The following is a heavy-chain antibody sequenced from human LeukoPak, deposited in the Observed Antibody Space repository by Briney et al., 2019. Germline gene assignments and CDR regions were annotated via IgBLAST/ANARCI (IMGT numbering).Heavy chain of an antibody. V-gene: IGHV3-48*04. D-gene: IGHD1-1*01. CDR3: ARDHNYAFDN. Sequence: QAGGSLRLSCAASGFTFSDYSMNWVRQAPGEGLEWISYIGISSGNTKYADSVEGRFTISGDNAKNSLYLQMNSLRVEDTAVYYCARDHNYAFDNWGQGTLVTVSS. CDR2: IGISSGNT. CDR1: GFTFSDYS. J-gene: IGHJ4*02.